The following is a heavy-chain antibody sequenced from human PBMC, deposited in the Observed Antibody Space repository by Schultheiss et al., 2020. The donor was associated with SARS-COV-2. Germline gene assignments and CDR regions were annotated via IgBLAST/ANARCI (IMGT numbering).Heavy chain of an antibody. D-gene: IGHD3-22*01. CDR2: ISSSGSTI. V-gene: IGHV3-48*03. CDR3: ARDESYYDSSGLDY. Sequence: GGSLRLSCATSGFTFSSYEMNWVRQAPGKGLEWVSYISSSGSTIYYADSVKGRFTISRDNDKNSLYLQMDSLRAEDTAVYYCARDESYYDSSGLDYWGQGTLVTVSS. J-gene: IGHJ4*02. CDR1: GFTFSSYE.